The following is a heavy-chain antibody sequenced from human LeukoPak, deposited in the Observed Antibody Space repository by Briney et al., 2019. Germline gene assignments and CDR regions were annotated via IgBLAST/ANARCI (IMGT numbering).Heavy chain of an antibody. V-gene: IGHV1-46*01. D-gene: IGHD4-11*01. CDR2: INPSGGST. Sequence: ASVRVSCKASGYTFTSYYMHWVRQAPGQGLEWMGIINPSGGSTSYAQKFQGRVTMTRDMSTSTVYMELSSLRSEDTAVYYCARVGMTTVEQSDYWGQGTLVTVSS. J-gene: IGHJ4*02. CDR1: GYTFTSYY. CDR3: ARVGMTTVEQSDY.